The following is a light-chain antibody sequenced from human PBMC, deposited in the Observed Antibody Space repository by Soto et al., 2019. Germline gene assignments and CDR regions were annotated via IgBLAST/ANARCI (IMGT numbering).Light chain of an antibody. V-gene: IGKV1-5*01. CDR1: QSISTW. CDR2: DAS. Sequence: DIQMTQSPSTLSASVGDRVTITCRASQSISTWLAWYQQKPGKAPKLLIYDASSLESGVPSRFSGSGSGTKFTLTISSLQPNDFATYYCQQYNTYSTCGQGTKVEVK. CDR3: QQYNTYST. J-gene: IGKJ1*01.